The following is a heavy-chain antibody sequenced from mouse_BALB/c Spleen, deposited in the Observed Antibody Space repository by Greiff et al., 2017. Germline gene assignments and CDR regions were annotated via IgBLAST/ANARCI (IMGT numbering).Heavy chain of an antibody. CDR2: INPSNGGT. V-gene: IGHV1S81*02. D-gene: IGHD1-2*01. CDR1: GYTFTSYY. Sequence: QVQLQQSGAELVKPGASVKLSCKASGYTFTSYYMYWVKQRPGQGLEWIGEINPSNGGTNFNEKFKSKATLTVDKSSSTAYMQLSSLTSEDSAVYYCALLRLRGYWGQGTTLTVSS. CDR3: ALLRLRGY. J-gene: IGHJ2*01.